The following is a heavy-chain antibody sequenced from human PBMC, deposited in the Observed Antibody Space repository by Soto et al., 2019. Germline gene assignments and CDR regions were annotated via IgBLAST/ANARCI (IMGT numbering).Heavy chain of an antibody. J-gene: IGHJ4*02. Sequence: GGSLRLSCAASGFTVSSNYMSWVRQAPGKGLEWVSVIYSGGSTYYADSVKGRFTISRDNSKNTLYLQMNSLRAEDTAVYYCATGGPDSSWGFDYWGQGTLVTVSS. CDR2: IYSGGST. V-gene: IGHV3-53*01. D-gene: IGHD6-13*01. CDR1: GFTVSSNY. CDR3: ATGGPDSSWGFDY.